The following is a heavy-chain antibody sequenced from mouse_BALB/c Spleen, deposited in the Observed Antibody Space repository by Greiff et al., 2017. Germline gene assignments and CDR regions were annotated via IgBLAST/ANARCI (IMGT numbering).Heavy chain of an antibody. CDR1: GFTFSDYY. J-gene: IGHJ4*01. D-gene: IGHD2-4*01. V-gene: IGHV5-4*02. CDR3: ARGYDYDEDYAMDY. CDR2: ISDGGSYT. Sequence: EVKVVESGGGLVKPGGSLKLSCAASGFTFSDYYMYWVRQTPEKRLEWVATISDGGSYTYYPDSVKGRFTISRDNAKNNLYLQMSSLKSEDTAMYYCARGYDYDEDYAMDYWGQGTSVTVSS.